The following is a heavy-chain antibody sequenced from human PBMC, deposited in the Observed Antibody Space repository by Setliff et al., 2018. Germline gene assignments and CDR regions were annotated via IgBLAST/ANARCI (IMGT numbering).Heavy chain of an antibody. Sequence: PSETLSLTCTVSGGSISSSSYYWGWIRQPPGKGLEWIGSIYYSGSTYYNPSLKSRVTISVDTSKDQFSLKLSSVTAADTAVYYCARDGFQLPTQSNWFDPWGQGTLVTVSS. J-gene: IGHJ5*02. CDR1: GGSISSSSYY. D-gene: IGHD2-2*01. V-gene: IGHV4-39*07. CDR3: ARDGFQLPTQSNWFDP. CDR2: IYYSGST.